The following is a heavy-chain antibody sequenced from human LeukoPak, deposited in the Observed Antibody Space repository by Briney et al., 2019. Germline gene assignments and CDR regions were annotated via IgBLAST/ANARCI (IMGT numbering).Heavy chain of an antibody. J-gene: IGHJ2*01. CDR1: GGTFSSYA. V-gene: IGHV1-46*01. D-gene: IGHD6-19*01. CDR2: INPSGGST. Sequence: ASVKVSCKASGGTFSSYAISWVRQAPGQGLEWMGIINPSGGSTSYAQKFQGRVTMTRDTSTSTVYMELSSLRSEDTAVYYCARDGWPCEYSSGCPGGYFDLWGRGTLVTVSS. CDR3: ARDGWPCEYSSGCPGGYFDL.